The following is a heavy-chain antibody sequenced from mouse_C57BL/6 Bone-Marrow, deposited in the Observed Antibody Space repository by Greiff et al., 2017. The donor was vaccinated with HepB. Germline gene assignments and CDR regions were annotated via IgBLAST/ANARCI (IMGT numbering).Heavy chain of an antibody. CDR3: ARNAHFYYYGSSYSFAY. D-gene: IGHD1-1*01. V-gene: IGHV2-2*01. Sequence: VQLVESGPGLVQPSQSLSITCTVSGFSFTSYGVHWVRQSPGKGLEWLGVIWSGGSTYYNAAFISRLSISKDNSKIQVFFKMNSLQADDTAIYYCARNAHFYYYGSSYSFAYWGQGTLVTVSA. J-gene: IGHJ3*01. CDR2: IWSGGST. CDR1: GFSFTSYG.